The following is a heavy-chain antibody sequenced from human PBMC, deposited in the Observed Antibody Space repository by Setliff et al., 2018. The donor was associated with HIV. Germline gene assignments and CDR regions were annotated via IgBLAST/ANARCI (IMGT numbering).Heavy chain of an antibody. V-gene: IGHV4-59*01. CDR1: GGSIGGYY. D-gene: IGHD1-26*01. CDR2: IYSGGST. J-gene: IGHJ3*02. Sequence: PSETLSLTCTVSGGSIGGYYWSWIRQPPGTGLEWLGCIYSGGSTNYNPSLESRVTISGDTSKNQFSLKLSSVTAADTAVYYCARVHSGSYYVRRDDAFDIWGQGTMVTVSS. CDR3: ARVHSGSYYVRRDDAFDI.